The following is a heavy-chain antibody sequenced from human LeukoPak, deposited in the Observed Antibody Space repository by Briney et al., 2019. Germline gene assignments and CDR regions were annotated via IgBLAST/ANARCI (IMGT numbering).Heavy chain of an antibody. CDR3: ARERSDYYGSGSYEY. D-gene: IGHD3-10*01. CDR1: GFTFSSYR. CDR2: ISSSSSTI. V-gene: IGHV3-48*04. Sequence: PGGSLRLSCAASGFTFSSYRMNWVRQAPGKGLEWVSYISSSSSTIYYADSVKGRFTISRDNAKNSLYLQMNSLRAEDTAGYYCARERSDYYGSGSYEYWGQGTLVTVSS. J-gene: IGHJ4*02.